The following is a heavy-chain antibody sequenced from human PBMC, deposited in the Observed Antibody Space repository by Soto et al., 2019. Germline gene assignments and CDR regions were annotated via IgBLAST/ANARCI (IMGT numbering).Heavy chain of an antibody. V-gene: IGHV4-31*03. J-gene: IGHJ4*02. CDR2: IFYSGSF. CDR3: ARAPEPHPIFGVVVPYFFDY. CDR1: GGSISSGGSY. Sequence: SETLSLTCTVSGGSISSGGSYWSWIRQRPGKGLEWIGYIFYSGSFYYTPSLKSRVMISADTSKNQFSLKLSSVTAADTAVYYCARAPEPHPIFGVVVPYFFDYWGRGTLVTVSS. D-gene: IGHD3-3*01.